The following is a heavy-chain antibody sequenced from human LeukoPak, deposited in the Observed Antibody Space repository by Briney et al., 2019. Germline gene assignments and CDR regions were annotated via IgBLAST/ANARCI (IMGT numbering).Heavy chain of an antibody. CDR1: GFNFRTYW. J-gene: IGHJ2*01. V-gene: IGHV3-7*01. Sequence: TGGSLRLSCAASGFNFRTYWMSWVRQAPGKGLEWVATIKEDESENYYVDFVKGRFTISRDNARNSLFLQMNSLRAEDTAVYYCARDRYYFGSGSYPWYFDFWGRGTLVTVSS. CDR2: IKEDESEN. CDR3: ARDRYYFGSGSYPWYFDF. D-gene: IGHD3-10*01.